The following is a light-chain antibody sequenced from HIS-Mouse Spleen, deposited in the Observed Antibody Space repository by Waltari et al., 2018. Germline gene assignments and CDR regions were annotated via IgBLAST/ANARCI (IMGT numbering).Light chain of an antibody. Sequence: DIVMHQTPLSLSVTPGQPASISCKSRQSLLHRDGKTYLYWYLQKPGQSPQLLIYGVSNRFSGVPDRFSGSGSGTDFTLKISRVEAEDVGVYYCMQSIQLVTFGQGTRLEIK. CDR3: MQSIQLVT. J-gene: IGKJ5*01. V-gene: IGKV2D-29*02. CDR2: GVS. CDR1: QSLLHRDGKTY.